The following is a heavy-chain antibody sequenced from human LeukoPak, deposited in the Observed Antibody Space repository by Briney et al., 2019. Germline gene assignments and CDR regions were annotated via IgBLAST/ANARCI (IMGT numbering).Heavy chain of an antibody. CDR2: IYFSGTT. V-gene: IGHV4-31*03. CDR3: ATFSPATTVVTPRDAFDI. J-gene: IGHJ3*02. D-gene: IGHD4-23*01. Sequence: SQTLSLTCTVSGGSISSGSYYWSWIRQPAGKGLEWIGYIYFSGTTYYNPSLKSRVNMSIDTSKNQFSLKLNSVTAADTAVYYCATFSPATTVVTPRDAFDIWGQGIMVTVSS. CDR1: GGSISSGSYY.